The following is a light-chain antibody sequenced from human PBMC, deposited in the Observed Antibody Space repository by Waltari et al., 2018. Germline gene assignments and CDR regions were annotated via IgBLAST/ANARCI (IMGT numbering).Light chain of an antibody. V-gene: IGLV3-19*01. Sequence: YQRKPGHADVLVSDGKNNRPSGIPERFCCLRSGNTASLTITGAQAEDEADYYCNSRDSSGNHLVVGGGTKLPVL. J-gene: IGLJ2*01. CDR2: GKN. CDR3: NSRDSSGNHLV.